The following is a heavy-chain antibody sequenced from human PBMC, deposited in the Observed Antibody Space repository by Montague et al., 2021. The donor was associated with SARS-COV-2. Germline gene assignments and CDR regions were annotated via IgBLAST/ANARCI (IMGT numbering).Heavy chain of an antibody. J-gene: IGHJ4*02. D-gene: IGHD3-16*01. CDR3: ARPRQGEDHFDY. CDR2: VYYTGKT. Sequence: SETLSLTCNVTGATTNTGTHYWGWIRQPPGKVLEWIGSVYYTGKTYYNPSLKSRVTVSVDTSNNYFSLILTPVTAADTAVYYCARPRQGEDHFDYWGRGTLVTVSS. CDR1: GATTNTGTHY. V-gene: IGHV4-39*01.